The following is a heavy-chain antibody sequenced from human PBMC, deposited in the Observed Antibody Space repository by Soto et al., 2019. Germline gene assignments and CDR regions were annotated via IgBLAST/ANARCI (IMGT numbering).Heavy chain of an antibody. V-gene: IGHV3-7*03. CDR1: GLTFSSYW. Sequence: PVEYRRLAYAASGLTFSSYWMSWVRQAPGKGMEWVANIKQDGSEKYYVDSVKGRCTISRDNAKNSSFLQMSSLTSEDSAVYYCTKSRDNAGRGTDYCGERTLVT. J-gene: IGHJ4*02. D-gene: IGHD1-1*01. CDR3: TKSRDNAGRGTDY. CDR2: IKQDGSEK.